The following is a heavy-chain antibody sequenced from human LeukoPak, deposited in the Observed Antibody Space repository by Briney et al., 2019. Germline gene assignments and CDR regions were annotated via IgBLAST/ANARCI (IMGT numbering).Heavy chain of an antibody. J-gene: IGHJ4*02. V-gene: IGHV3-30*02. CDR3: ARVANYFDY. D-gene: IGHD2-21*01. Sequence: PGGPLRLSCAPSGFTFSSYGMHWVRQAPGKGLEWVAFIRYDGSNKYYADSVKGRFTISRDNSKNTLYLQMNSLRAEDTAVYYCARVANYFDYWGQGTLVTVSS. CDR2: IRYDGSNK. CDR1: GFTFSSYG.